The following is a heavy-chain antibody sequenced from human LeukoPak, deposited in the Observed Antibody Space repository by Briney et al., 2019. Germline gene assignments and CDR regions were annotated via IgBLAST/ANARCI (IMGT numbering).Heavy chain of an antibody. V-gene: IGHV1-2*02. J-gene: IGHJ4*02. CDR1: GYTFTGYY. D-gene: IGHD1-26*01. CDR2: INPNSGGT. Sequence: ASVKVSCKASGYTFTGYYMHWVRQAPGQGLEWMGWINPNSGGTNYAQKFQGRVTMTRDTSISTAYMELSRLRSDDTAVYYCARGPHSGSYRYYFDYWGQGTLVTVSS. CDR3: ARGPHSGSYRYYFDY.